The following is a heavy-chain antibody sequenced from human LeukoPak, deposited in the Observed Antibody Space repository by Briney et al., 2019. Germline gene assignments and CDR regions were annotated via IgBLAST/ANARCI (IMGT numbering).Heavy chain of an antibody. Sequence: GGSLRLSCAASGFTFSSYSMNWVRQAPGKGLEWVSSISSSSYIYYADSVKGRFTISRDNAKNSLYLQMNSLRAEDTAVYYCARDSDCSGGSCYADFDYWGQGTLVTVSS. J-gene: IGHJ4*02. CDR2: ISSSSYI. D-gene: IGHD2-15*01. CDR3: ARDSDCSGGSCYADFDY. V-gene: IGHV3-21*01. CDR1: GFTFSSYS.